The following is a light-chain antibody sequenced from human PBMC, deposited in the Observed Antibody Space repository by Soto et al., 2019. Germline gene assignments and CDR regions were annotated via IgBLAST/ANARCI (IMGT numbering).Light chain of an antibody. V-gene: IGKV1-6*02. CDR3: LQDYTYPWT. Sequence: IQMTQSPSSLSASVRDRVTITCRASQDIGNDLGWYQQKPGKAPNLLIYAASSLRSGVPSRFSGSGSSTHFTLTINSLQAEDSATYFCLQDYTYPWTFGQGTKVDIK. CDR2: AAS. J-gene: IGKJ1*01. CDR1: QDIGND.